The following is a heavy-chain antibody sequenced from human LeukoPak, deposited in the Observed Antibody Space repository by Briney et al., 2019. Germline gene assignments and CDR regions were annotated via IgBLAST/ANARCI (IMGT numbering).Heavy chain of an antibody. CDR3: AKGVTGYCSSTSCPVMDV. CDR2: ISGSGGST. CDR1: GFTFSSYA. V-gene: IGHV3-23*01. D-gene: IGHD2-2*01. Sequence: GALRLSCAASGFTFSSYAMSWVRQAPGKGLEWVSAISGSGGSTYYADSVKGRFTISRDNSKNTLYLQMNSLRAEDTAVYYCAKGVTGYCSSTSCPVMDVWGKGTTVTVSS. J-gene: IGHJ6*03.